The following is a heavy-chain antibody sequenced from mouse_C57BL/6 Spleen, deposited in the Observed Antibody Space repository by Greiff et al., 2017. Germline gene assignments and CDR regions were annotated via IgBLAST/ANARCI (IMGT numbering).Heavy chain of an antibody. CDR3: ARSNWKDY. CDR1: GFNINNTY. CDR2: IDPANGNT. D-gene: IGHD4-1*01. V-gene: IGHV14-3*01. Sequence: EVQLQQSVAELVRPGASVKLSCTASGFNINNTYMHWVQQSPDQGLEWIGRIDPANGNTKYAPKFQGKATITADTSSNTAYLQLSSLTSEDTAIYYCARSNWKDYWGQGTTLTVSS. J-gene: IGHJ2*01.